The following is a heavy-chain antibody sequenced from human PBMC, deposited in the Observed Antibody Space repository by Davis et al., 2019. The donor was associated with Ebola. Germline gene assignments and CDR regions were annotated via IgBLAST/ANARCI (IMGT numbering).Heavy chain of an antibody. J-gene: IGHJ4*02. CDR1: AFTFTSST. V-gene: IGHV1-58*01. Sequence: SVKVSCKASAFTFTSSTVQWVRQARGQRLEWIGWIVVVSGYTNYAQNFHERVTITRDMSTSTVYMELSSLRSEDTAVYFCAALPDHFDSSGSTDYFDYWGQGTLVTVSS. CDR3: AALPDHFDSSGSTDYFDY. D-gene: IGHD3-22*01. CDR2: IVVVSGYT.